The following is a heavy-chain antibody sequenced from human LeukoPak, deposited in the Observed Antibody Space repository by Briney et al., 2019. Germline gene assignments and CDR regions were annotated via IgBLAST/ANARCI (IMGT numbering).Heavy chain of an antibody. J-gene: IGHJ4*02. D-gene: IGHD3-22*01. CDR3: TTFDYYDSSGYPDY. V-gene: IGHV3-21*01. CDR1: GFTFSSYS. Sequence: GGSLRLSCAASGFTFSSYSMNWVRQAPGKGLEWVSSISGSSSYIYYADSVKGRFTISRDNAKNSLYLQMNSLRAEDTAVYYCTTFDYYDSSGYPDYWGQGTLVTVSS. CDR2: ISGSSSYI.